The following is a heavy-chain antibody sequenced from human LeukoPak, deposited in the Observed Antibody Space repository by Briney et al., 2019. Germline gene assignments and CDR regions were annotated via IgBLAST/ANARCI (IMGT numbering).Heavy chain of an antibody. CDR2: IYYSGST. V-gene: IGHV4-59*01. D-gene: IGHD3-16*01. Sequence: SETLSLTCTVSGGSISSYYWSWIRQPPGKVLEWVGYIYYSGSTNYNPSLKSRVTISVDTSKNQFSLKLSSVTAADTAVYYCARGGYDYVWGSYRINNWFDPWGQGTLVTVSS. CDR1: GGSISSYY. CDR3: ARGGYDYVWGSYRINNWFDP. J-gene: IGHJ5*02.